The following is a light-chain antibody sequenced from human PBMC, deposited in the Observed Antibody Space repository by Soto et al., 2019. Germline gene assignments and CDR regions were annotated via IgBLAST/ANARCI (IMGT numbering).Light chain of an antibody. V-gene: IGLV2-23*02. CDR3: CSYAGTSTVWV. Sequence: QSALTQPASVSGSPGQSITISCTGTSSDVGSYNLVSWYQHHPDKAPKLIIFEVTKRPSGVSNRFSGSKSGNTASLTISGLQAEDEADYYCCSYAGTSTVWVFGGGTKLTFL. J-gene: IGLJ3*02. CDR1: SSDVGSYNL. CDR2: EVT.